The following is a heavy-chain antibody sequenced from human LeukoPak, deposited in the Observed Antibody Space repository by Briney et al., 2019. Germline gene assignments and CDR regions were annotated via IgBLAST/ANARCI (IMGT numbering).Heavy chain of an antibody. Sequence: PGGSLRLSCAASGFTFSSYGMHWVRQAPGKGLEWVAVISYDGSNKYYADSVKGRFTISRDNSKNTLYLQMSSLRAEDTAVYYCAKDRRRIAAAGTFDYWGQGPLVPVSS. CDR1: GFTFSSYG. D-gene: IGHD6-13*01. V-gene: IGHV3-30*18. CDR3: AKDRRRIAAAGTFDY. CDR2: ISYDGSNK. J-gene: IGHJ4*02.